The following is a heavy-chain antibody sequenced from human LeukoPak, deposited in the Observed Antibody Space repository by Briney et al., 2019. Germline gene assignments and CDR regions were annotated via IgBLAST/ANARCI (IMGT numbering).Heavy chain of an antibody. J-gene: IGHJ3*02. V-gene: IGHV3-21*06. Sequence: GGSLRLSCAASGFTFSSYSMNWVRQAPGKGPEWVSSISSSSSCIYYGDSMKGRFTISRDNAKNSLYLQMNSLRAEDTAVYYCAKDLYCGGDCYSRAFDIWGQGTMVTVSS. CDR2: ISSSSSCI. D-gene: IGHD2-21*02. CDR3: AKDLYCGGDCYSRAFDI. CDR1: GFTFSSYS.